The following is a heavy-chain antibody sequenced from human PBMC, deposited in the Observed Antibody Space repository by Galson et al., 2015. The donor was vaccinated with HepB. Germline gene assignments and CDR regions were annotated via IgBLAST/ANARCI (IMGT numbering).Heavy chain of an antibody. V-gene: IGHV3-15*01. CDR2: IKSKTDGGTT. CDR3: TTDEGSGYYYAEYFQH. J-gene: IGHJ1*01. D-gene: IGHD3-22*01. Sequence: SLRLSCAASGFTFSNAWMSWVRQAPGKGLEWVGRIKSKTDGGTTDYAAPVKGRFTISRDDSKNTLYLQMNSLKTEDTAVYYCTTDEGSGYYYAEYFQHWGQGTLVTVSS. CDR1: GFTFSNAW.